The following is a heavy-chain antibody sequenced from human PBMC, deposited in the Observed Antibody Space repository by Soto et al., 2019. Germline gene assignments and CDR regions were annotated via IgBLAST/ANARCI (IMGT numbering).Heavy chain of an antibody. D-gene: IGHD6-19*01. J-gene: IGHJ4*02. V-gene: IGHV1-8*01. CDR1: GYTFTNYD. CDR2: MNPNTGNT. CDR3: ARASRIAVGAIQFYFDY. Sequence: QVQLVQSGAEVKKPGASVKVSCKASGYTFTNYDINWVRQATGQGREWMGWMNPNTGNTGYARKFQGRVTMTRNTSISTAYMELSSLRSEDTAVYYCARASRIAVGAIQFYFDYWGQGTLVTVSS.